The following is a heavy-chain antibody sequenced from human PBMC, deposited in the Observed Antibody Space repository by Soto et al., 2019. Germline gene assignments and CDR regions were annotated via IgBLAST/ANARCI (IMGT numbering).Heavy chain of an antibody. D-gene: IGHD3-10*01. CDR3: ANLPLYGSGFDC. CDR1: GFTFDDYA. Sequence: EVQLVESGGGLVQPGRSLRLSCAAYGFTFDDYAIHWVRQAPGRGLEWVAGISWNGASIGYADSVKGRFTISRDNAKNSLHLQMNSLRSEDTALYYCANLPLYGSGFDCWGQGTLVTVSS. J-gene: IGHJ4*02. V-gene: IGHV3-9*01. CDR2: ISWNGASI.